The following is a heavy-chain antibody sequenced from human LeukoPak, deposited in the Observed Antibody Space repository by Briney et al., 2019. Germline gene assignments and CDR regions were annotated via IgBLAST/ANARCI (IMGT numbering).Heavy chain of an antibody. CDR2: INHSGGT. CDR1: GGSFSGYY. J-gene: IGHJ4*02. D-gene: IGHD3-10*01. V-gene: IGHV4-34*01. CDR3: ARLLWFGELLYSRRTPSFDY. Sequence: PSETLSLTCAVYGGSFSGYYWSWIRQPPGKGLEWIGEINHSGGTNYNPSLKSRVTISVDTSKNQFSLKLSSVTAADTAVYYCARLLWFGELLYSRRTPSFDYWGQGTLVTVSS.